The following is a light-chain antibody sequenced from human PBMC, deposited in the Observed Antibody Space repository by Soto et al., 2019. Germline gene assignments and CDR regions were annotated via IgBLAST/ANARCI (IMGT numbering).Light chain of an antibody. Sequence: EIVLTQSPATLSLSPGERATLSCRASQSVSSYLVWYQQRPGQAPRLLIYDASTRAIGIPARFSGGGSGTEFSLTISSLQSEDFAVYYCQQYNNWPLTFGGGTKVDIK. J-gene: IGKJ4*01. CDR1: QSVSSY. V-gene: IGKV3-15*01. CDR2: DAS. CDR3: QQYNNWPLT.